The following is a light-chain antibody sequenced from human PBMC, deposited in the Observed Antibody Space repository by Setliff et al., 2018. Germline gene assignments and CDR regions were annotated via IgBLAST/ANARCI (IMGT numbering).Light chain of an antibody. J-gene: IGLJ1*01. V-gene: IGLV2-11*01. CDR1: SSDVGGYNF. CDR2: DVS. CDR3: CSFAGTYSFV. Sequence: QSALTQPRSVSGSPGQSVTISCTGTSSDVGGYNFVSWYQVYPGKAPKVMIYDVSKRPSGVPDCFSGSKSGTTASLTISGLQPEDEADYYCCSFAGTYSFVFGTGTKVTVL.